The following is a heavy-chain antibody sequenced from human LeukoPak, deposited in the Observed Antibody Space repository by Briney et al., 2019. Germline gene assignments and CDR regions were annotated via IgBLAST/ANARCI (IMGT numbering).Heavy chain of an antibody. D-gene: IGHD1-20*01. CDR2: ISGSASST. CDR1: GFTFSSYA. V-gene: IGHV3-23*01. Sequence: GGSLRLSCAAAGFTFSSYAMSSVRQALGKGLEWVSTISGSASSTYNAESVRDRFTVSRDNSKNTLSLQMNSLTAEDTAVYFCAKGVTATRPDYFDNWGQGTLVSVSS. J-gene: IGHJ4*02. CDR3: AKGVTATRPDYFDN.